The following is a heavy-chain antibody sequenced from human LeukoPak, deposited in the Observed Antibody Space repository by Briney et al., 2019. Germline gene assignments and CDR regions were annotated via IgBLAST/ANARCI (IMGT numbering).Heavy chain of an antibody. CDR3: TRAYWIGFHFDS. Sequence: SETLSLTCSVSGGSISSGDYFWTWIRQPPGKGLEYIGYIYYGGTTYYNPSLKSRITMSVDMSANQFSLRLTSVSAADTAVYYCTRAYWIGFHFDSWGQGILVSVSS. V-gene: IGHV4-30-4*01. CDR2: IYYGGTT. J-gene: IGHJ4*02. D-gene: IGHD3-3*01. CDR1: GGSISSGDYF.